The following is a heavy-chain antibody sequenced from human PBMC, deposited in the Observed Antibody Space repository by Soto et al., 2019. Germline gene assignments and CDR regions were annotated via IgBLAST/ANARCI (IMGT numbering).Heavy chain of an antibody. CDR1: GYTFTSYC. Sequence: ASVKVSCKASGYTFTSYCISWVRQAPGQGLEWMGVINPNGGNTIYAQKLQGRVTLTRDTSTSTVYVELSSLRSDDTAVYFCVRATAARQRDYSYHYYLHIWGKGTTVTVSS. D-gene: IGHD6-6*01. CDR3: VRATAARQRDYSYHYYLHI. CDR2: INPNGGNT. V-gene: IGHV1-46*03. J-gene: IGHJ6*03.